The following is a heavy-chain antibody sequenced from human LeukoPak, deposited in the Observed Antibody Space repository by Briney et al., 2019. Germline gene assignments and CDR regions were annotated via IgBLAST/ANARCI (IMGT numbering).Heavy chain of an antibody. CDR1: GFIFSDHY. CDR2: IRNKANTYTT. CDR3: TRPYGSGSYYTYFDY. Sequence: GGSLRLSCVASGFIFSDHYMDWVRQAPGKGLEWVGRIRNKANTYTTEYAASVTGRFTISRDDSKNSLYLQMHSLKTEDTAVYYCTRPYGSGSYYTYFDYWGQGTLVIVSS. V-gene: IGHV3-72*01. D-gene: IGHD3-10*01. J-gene: IGHJ4*02.